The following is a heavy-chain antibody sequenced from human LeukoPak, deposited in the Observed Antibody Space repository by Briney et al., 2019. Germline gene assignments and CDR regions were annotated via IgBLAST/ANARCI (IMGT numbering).Heavy chain of an antibody. D-gene: IGHD3-9*01. CDR3: ARDPARGDILTGYYKRFVLRYFDY. CDR2: INAGNGNT. V-gene: IGHV1-3*01. CDR1: GYTFIHYA. Sequence: GASVKVSCKASGYTFIHYAMDWVRQAPGQRFEWMGWINAGNGNTKYSQKFQGRVTTTRDTSASTAYMELSSLRSEDTAVYYCARDPARGDILTGYYKRFVLRYFDYWGQGTLVTVSS. J-gene: IGHJ4*02.